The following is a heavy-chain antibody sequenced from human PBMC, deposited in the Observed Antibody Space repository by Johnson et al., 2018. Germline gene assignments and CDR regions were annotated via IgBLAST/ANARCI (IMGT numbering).Heavy chain of an antibody. D-gene: IGHD2-2*01. Sequence: VQLVQSGGGLVQPGRSLRLSCAASGFTFDDYAMHWVRQAPGKGLEWVSGISGSGGSTYYADSVKGRFTISRDNSKNTVYLHMNSLRTEEKAMYYWAKDSADQKSVGVPAASWGLDYWGQGTLVTVSS. J-gene: IGHJ4*02. CDR3: AKDSADQKSVGVPAASWGLDY. V-gene: IGHV3-23*04. CDR1: GFTFDDYA. CDR2: ISGSGGST.